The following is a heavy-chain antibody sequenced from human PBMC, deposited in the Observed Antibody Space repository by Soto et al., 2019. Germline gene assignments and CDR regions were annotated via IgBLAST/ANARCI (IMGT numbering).Heavy chain of an antibody. Sequence: GSGPTLVNPTQTLTLTCTFSGFSLSTTGICVSWIRQPPGKALEWLALIDWADDRYYSTSLKTRLTISKDTSKNQVVLTMTNVEPVDTATYFCSRAVGGLTYGYPDYWGQGTLVTVSS. CDR3: SRAVGGLTYGYPDY. CDR1: GFSLSTTGIC. J-gene: IGHJ4*02. CDR2: IDWADDR. V-gene: IGHV2-70*01. D-gene: IGHD5-18*01.